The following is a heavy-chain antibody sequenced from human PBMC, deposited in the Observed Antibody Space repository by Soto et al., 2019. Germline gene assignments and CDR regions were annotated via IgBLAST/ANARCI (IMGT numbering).Heavy chain of an antibody. CDR1: GDSIISSDFY. D-gene: IGHD3-3*02. V-gene: IGHV4-39*01. Sequence: SETLSLTCTVSGDSIISSDFYWGWVRQPPGKGLEWIGSIFYLGSSYYNPSLKSRVTMSVDTSKNQFSLRLRSVTAADTALYFCARHSLALRKNNWFDPWGQGIMVT. J-gene: IGHJ5*02. CDR2: IFYLGSS. CDR3: ARHSLALRKNNWFDP.